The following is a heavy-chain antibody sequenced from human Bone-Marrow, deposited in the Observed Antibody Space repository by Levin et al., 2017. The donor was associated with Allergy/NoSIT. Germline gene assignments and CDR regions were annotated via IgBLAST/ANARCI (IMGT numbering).Heavy chain of an antibody. D-gene: IGHD6-19*01. CDR1: GFTFSSYA. V-gene: IGHV3-30-3*01. CDR3: ARDAVGWYYFDY. J-gene: IGHJ4*02. CDR2: ISYDGSNK. Sequence: PGGSLRLSCAASGFTFSSYAMHWVRQAPGKGLEWVEVISYDGSNKYYADSVKGRFTISRDNSKNTLYLQMNSLRAEDTAVYYCARDAVGWYYFDYWGQGTLVTVSS.